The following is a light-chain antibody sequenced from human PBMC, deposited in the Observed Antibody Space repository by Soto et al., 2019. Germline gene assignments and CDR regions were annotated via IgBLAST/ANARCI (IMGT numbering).Light chain of an antibody. J-gene: IGLJ3*02. CDR3: CSYAGSRTWV. V-gene: IGLV2-23*02. CDR2: EVS. Sequence: QSAPIQPASVSGSPGQSITISCTGTSSDVVIYNLVSWYQQYPGKAPKLILYEVSKWPSGISHRFSGSKSGNTASLTISGLQAEDEADYYCCSYAGSRTWVFGGGTKLTVL. CDR1: SSDVVIYNL.